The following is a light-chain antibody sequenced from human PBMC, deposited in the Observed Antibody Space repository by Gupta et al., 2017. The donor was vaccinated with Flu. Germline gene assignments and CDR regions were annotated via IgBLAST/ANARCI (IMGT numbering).Light chain of an antibody. Sequence: QSITISGTGTGSDVGAYNYVAWYQQPPGKAPKLIIFEVDNRPSGVSNRFSGSKSGNTASLTISGLQAEDEAHYYCSSYSGSSTLFGGGTKLTVL. J-gene: IGLJ2*01. CDR2: EVD. CDR3: SSYSGSSTL. V-gene: IGLV2-14*01. CDR1: GSDVGAYNY.